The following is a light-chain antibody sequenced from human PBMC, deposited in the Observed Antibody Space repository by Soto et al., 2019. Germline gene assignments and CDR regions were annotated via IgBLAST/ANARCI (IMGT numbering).Light chain of an antibody. CDR1: STDVSGRNY. J-gene: IGLJ1*01. V-gene: IGLV2-14*01. CDR3: CSYRSGTSV. Sequence: QSALTQPASVSGSPGQSITISCTGTSTDVSGRNYVSWYQQHPGKAPKVIIYEVTNRPSGISHRFSGSKSGNTASLTISGLQAVDEADYYCCSYRSGTSVFGTGTKVTVL. CDR2: EVT.